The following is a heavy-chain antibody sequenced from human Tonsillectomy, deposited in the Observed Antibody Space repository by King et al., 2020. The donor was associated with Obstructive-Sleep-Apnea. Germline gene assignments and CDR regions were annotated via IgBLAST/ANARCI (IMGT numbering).Heavy chain of an antibody. D-gene: IGHD1-7*01. J-gene: IGHJ4*02. CDR3: ATHELELRRFDY. CDR2: ISYSGTT. Sequence: QLQESGPGLVKPSETLSLTCNVSGGSISSYFWSWIRQPPGKGLEWIGDISYSGTTKYNPILKSRVTISVDTSKNQFSLKLSSVTAADTAVYSCATHELELRRFDYWGQGALVTVSS. V-gene: IGHV4-59*08. CDR1: GGSISSYF.